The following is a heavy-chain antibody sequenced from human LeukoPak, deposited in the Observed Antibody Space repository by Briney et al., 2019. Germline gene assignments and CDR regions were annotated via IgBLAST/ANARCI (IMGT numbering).Heavy chain of an antibody. Sequence: ASVKVSCKASGYTFTGYYMHWVRQAPGQGLEWMGWINPNSGGTNYAQKFQGRVTMTRDTSISTAYMELSRLRSDDTAVYYCARGSRIMITFGGVIGYFDYWGQGTLATVSS. D-gene: IGHD3-16*02. CDR2: INPNSGGT. V-gene: IGHV1-2*02. J-gene: IGHJ4*02. CDR3: ARGSRIMITFGGVIGYFDY. CDR1: GYTFTGYY.